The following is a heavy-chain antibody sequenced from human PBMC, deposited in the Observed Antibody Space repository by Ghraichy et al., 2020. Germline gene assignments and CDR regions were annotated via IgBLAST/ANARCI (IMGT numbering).Heavy chain of an antibody. CDR2: ISSTSSTI. CDR1: GFTFSSYS. J-gene: IGHJ4*02. CDR3: ARDRADTGSFLGY. Sequence: GESLNISCAASGFTFSSYSMNWVRQAPGKGLEWVSFISSTSSTIYYADPVKGRFTISRDHAKNSLYLQMNSLRDEDRAVYYCARDRADTGSFLGYWGQGSLVTVSS. V-gene: IGHV3-48*02. D-gene: IGHD1-26*01.